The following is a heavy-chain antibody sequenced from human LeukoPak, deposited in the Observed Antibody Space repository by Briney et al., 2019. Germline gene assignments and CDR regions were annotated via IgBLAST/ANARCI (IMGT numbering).Heavy chain of an antibody. V-gene: IGHV1-69*04. D-gene: IGHD1-26*01. Sequence: GASVKVSCKASGGTFSSYAISWVRQAPGQGLEWMGRIIPILGIANYAQKFQGRVTITADKSTSTAYMELSSLRSEDTAVYYCARDRVVGAAGVYYYGMDVWGQGTTVTVSS. CDR3: ARDRVVGAAGVYYYGMDV. CDR2: IIPILGIA. CDR1: GGTFSSYA. J-gene: IGHJ6*02.